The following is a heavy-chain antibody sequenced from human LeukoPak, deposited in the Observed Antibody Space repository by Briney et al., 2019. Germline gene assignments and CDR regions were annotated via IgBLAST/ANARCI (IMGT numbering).Heavy chain of an antibody. CDR2: IYTSGST. CDR3: AGNYGSGSPGDYGMDV. CDR1: GGSMSNYY. V-gene: IGHV4-4*07. Sequence: PSETLSLTCTVSGGSMSNYYWNWIRQPAGKGLEWIGRIYTSGSTYYNPSLKSRVTISVDTSKNQFSLKLSSVTAADTAVYYCAGNYGSGSPGDYGMDVWGQGTTVTVSS. J-gene: IGHJ6*02. D-gene: IGHD3-10*01.